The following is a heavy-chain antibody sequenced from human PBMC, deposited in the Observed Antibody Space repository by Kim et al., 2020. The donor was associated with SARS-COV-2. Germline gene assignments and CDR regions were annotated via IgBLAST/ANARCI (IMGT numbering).Heavy chain of an antibody. CDR2: ISGSGGST. CDR3: AKDSYYDILTGLIFDY. V-gene: IGHV3-23*01. J-gene: IGHJ4*02. CDR1: GFTFSSYA. D-gene: IGHD3-9*01. Sequence: GGSLRLSCAASGFTFSSYAMSWVRQAPGKGLEWVSAISGSGGSTYYADSVKGRFTISRDNSKNTLYLQMNSLRAEDTAVYYCAKDSYYDILTGLIFDYWGQGTLVTVSS.